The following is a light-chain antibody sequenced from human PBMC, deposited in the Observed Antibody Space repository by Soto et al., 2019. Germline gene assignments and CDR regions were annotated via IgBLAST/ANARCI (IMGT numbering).Light chain of an antibody. V-gene: IGKV3-15*01. CDR3: QQYNHWTSIT. J-gene: IGKJ5*01. Sequence: EIVMTQSPATLSVSPGERAILSCSASQCIRTNVAWYQQRPGQAPRLLIYGASTRATDIPARFSGSGSGTXFTLTISSLQSEDFAIYYCQQYNHWTSITFGQGTRLEF. CDR2: GAS. CDR1: QCIRTN.